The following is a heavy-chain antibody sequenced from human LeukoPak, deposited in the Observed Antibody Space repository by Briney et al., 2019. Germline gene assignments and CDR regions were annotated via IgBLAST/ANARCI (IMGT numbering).Heavy chain of an antibody. CDR2: IYHSGST. CDR1: GGSFSGYY. J-gene: IGHJ5*02. Sequence: KSSETLSLTCAVYGGSFSGYYWSWIRQPPGKGLEWIGSIYHSGSTSYNPSLKSRLTISVDTSKNQFSLKLNFVTAADTAMYYCARMFRSSWYINWFDPWGQGTLVTVSS. V-gene: IGHV4-34*01. CDR3: ARMFRSSWYINWFDP. D-gene: IGHD6-13*01.